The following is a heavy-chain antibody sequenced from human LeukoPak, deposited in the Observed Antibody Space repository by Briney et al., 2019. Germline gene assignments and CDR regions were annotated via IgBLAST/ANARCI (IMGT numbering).Heavy chain of an antibody. Sequence: ASVKVSCKASGYRFSSYGIIWVRQAPGQGLEWMGWISAYNGDTNSAQKFQGRVTMTTDTSASTAYMELRSLRFDDTAVYYCARPLTYYYDSNGRYAFEIWGQGTMVAVSS. D-gene: IGHD3-22*01. CDR1: GYRFSSYG. J-gene: IGHJ3*02. CDR3: ARPLTYYYDSNGRYAFEI. CDR2: ISAYNGDT. V-gene: IGHV1-18*01.